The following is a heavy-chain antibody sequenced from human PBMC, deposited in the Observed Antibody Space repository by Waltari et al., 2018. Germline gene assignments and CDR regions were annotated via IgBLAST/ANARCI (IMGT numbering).Heavy chain of an antibody. CDR2: IYYSGST. D-gene: IGHD6-6*01. V-gene: IGHV4-31*03. CDR3: AREGSSSSWFDP. CDR1: GGSISSGGYY. J-gene: IGHJ5*02. Sequence: QVQLQESGPGLVKPSQTLSLTCTVSGGSISSGGYYWSWIRQHPGKGLEWIGYIYYSGSTYNNPSLKSRVTISVDTSKNQFSQKLSSVTAADTAVYYCAREGSSSSWFDPWGQGTLVTVSS.